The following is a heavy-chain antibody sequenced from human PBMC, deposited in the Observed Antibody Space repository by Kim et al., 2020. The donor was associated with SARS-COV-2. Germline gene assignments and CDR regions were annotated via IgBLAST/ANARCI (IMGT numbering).Heavy chain of an antibody. D-gene: IGHD3-10*01. CDR2: ISGSSTTI. CDR3: ARGAGSGSYYNADWFDP. V-gene: IGHV3-48*04. CDR1: GFTFRSSS. J-gene: IGHJ5*02. Sequence: GGSLRLSCAASGFTFRSSSMNWVRQAPGKGLEWVSYISGSSTTIYYADSVRGRFTISRDNAKNSLYLQMNSLRAEDTAVYYCARGAGSGSYYNADWFDPWGQGTLVTVSS.